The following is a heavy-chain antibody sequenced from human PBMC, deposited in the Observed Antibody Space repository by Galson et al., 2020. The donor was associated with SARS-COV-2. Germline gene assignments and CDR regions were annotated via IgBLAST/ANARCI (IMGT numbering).Heavy chain of an antibody. Sequence: GGSLRLSCAASGFTFSSYWMHWVRQVPGKGLVWVSRVHRDGGGTNYADSVKGRFTISRDNAKNTLYLQMNSLRAEDTAVYYCARETAIRGSYYPDYWGQGSLVTVSS. J-gene: IGHJ4*02. CDR2: VHRDGGGT. D-gene: IGHD1-26*01. CDR3: ARETAIRGSYYPDY. V-gene: IGHV3-74*01. CDR1: GFTFSSYW.